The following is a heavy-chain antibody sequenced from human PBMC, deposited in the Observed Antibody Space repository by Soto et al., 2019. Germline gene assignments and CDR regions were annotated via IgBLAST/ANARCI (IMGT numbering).Heavy chain of an antibody. CDR1: GYTFTRYT. V-gene: IGHV1-3*01. J-gene: IGHJ5*02. Sequence: GASGKVSCKASGYTFTRYTMNWVRQAPGQRLEWMGWINPDNGNTKSSQKFQDRVIITSDTSASTAYMDLSSLRSEDTAVYYCARGFATGHLVTWGQGTLVTVSS. D-gene: IGHD2-15*01. CDR2: INPDNGNT. CDR3: ARGFATGHLVT.